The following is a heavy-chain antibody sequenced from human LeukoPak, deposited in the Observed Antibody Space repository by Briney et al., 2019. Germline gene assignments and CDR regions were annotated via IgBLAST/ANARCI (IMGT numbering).Heavy chain of an antibody. CDR3: ARGDSFQFDS. CDR2: INPNTGGT. V-gene: IGHV1-2*02. Sequence: EASVKVSCKASGYTFTAYYMHWVRQAPGQGLEWMGWINPNTGGTNYAQKFQGRVTMTRATSISTAYMELSSLTSDDTAVYYCARGDSFQFDSWGQGTLVTVSS. D-gene: IGHD2-21*02. CDR1: GYTFTAYY. J-gene: IGHJ4*02.